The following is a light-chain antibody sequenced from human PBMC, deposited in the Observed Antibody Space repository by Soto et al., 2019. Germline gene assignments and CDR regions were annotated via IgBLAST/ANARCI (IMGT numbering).Light chain of an antibody. V-gene: IGKV1-9*01. CDR2: AAS. J-gene: IGKJ2*01. CDR1: QGISSY. CDR3: QQLNSYPQNT. Sequence: DIQLTQSPSFLSASVGDRVTITGRASQGISSYLAWYQQKPGKAPKLLIYAASTLQSGVPSRFSGSGSGTEFTLTISSLQPEDFATYYCQQLNSYPQNTFGQGTKLEIK.